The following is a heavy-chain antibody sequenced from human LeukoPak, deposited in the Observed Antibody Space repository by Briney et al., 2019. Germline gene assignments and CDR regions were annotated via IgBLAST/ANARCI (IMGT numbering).Heavy chain of an antibody. Sequence: QPGGSLRLSCVASGFTLSSYWMNWVRQAPGKGPVWVARSKTDGSDTDYADFAKGRITISRDNAKNTLYLQMNSLRAEDTAVYYCAREAVVVPAADDAFDIWGQGTMVTVSS. CDR2: SKTDGSDT. D-gene: IGHD2-2*01. CDR1: GFTLSSYW. V-gene: IGHV3-74*01. J-gene: IGHJ3*02. CDR3: AREAVVVPAADDAFDI.